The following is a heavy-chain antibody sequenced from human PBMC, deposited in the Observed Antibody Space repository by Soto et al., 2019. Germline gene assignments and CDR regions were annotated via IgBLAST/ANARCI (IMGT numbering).Heavy chain of an antibody. Sequence: PSETLSLTCTVSGGSISGSNYYWGWIRQPPGKWLEWIGSIYYSGSTYYNPSLKSRVTISVDTSMNQFSLKLSSVTAADTAVYYCAPWDSYGDYFDYWGQGTLVTVSS. J-gene: IGHJ4*02. CDR3: APWDSYGDYFDY. V-gene: IGHV4-39*01. D-gene: IGHD5-18*01. CDR2: IYYSGST. CDR1: GGSISGSNYY.